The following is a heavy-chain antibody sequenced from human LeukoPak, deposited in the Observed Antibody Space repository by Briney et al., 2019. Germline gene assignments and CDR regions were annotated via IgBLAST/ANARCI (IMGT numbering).Heavy chain of an antibody. CDR3: ARYGTWFDP. Sequence: PSETLSLTCTVSGDSISGYYWSWIRQPPGKGLEWLGYIYYSGGTNYNPSLKSRVTISVDTSKNQFSLRLSSVTDADTAVYYCARYGTWFDPWGQGALVTVSS. J-gene: IGHJ5*02. CDR2: IYYSGGT. CDR1: GDSISGYY. V-gene: IGHV4-59*08. D-gene: IGHD3-16*01.